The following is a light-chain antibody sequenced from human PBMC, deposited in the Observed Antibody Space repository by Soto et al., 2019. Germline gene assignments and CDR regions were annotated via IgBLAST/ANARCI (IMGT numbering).Light chain of an antibody. CDR1: QSLLHSNGYNF. Sequence: DIVMTQSPLSLPVTPGEPASISCRSSQSLLHSNGYNFLNWYLQKPGQSPQLMIYVGSIRPCEVPVRLSGSGSGTDFTLKISSVEAEDVGIYYCMQALRPPYTFGQGTNLEIK. J-gene: IGKJ2*01. CDR3: MQALRPPYT. V-gene: IGKV2-28*01. CDR2: VGS.